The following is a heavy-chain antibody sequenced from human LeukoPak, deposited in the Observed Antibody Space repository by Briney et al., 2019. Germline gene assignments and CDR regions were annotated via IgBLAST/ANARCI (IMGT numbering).Heavy chain of an antibody. J-gene: IGHJ5*02. CDR2: INHSGST. Sequence: PSETLSLTCAVYGGSFSGYYWSWIRQPPGKGLEWIGEINHSGSTNYNPSLKSRVTISVDTSKNQFSLKLSSVTAADTAVYYCARAYCSGGSCYSSRGMFDPWGQGTLVTVSS. CDR1: GGSFSGYY. V-gene: IGHV4-34*01. D-gene: IGHD2-15*01. CDR3: ARAYCSGGSCYSSRGMFDP.